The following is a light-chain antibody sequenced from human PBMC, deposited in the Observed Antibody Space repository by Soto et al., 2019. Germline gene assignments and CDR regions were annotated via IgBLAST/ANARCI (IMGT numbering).Light chain of an antibody. Sequence: DTQMIQTTTSLSASVGDRVTITCRASQSISNYLNWYQQKPGKAPKLLIYAASTLQSGVPSRFSGSGSGTDFTLTISSLQPEDFATYYCQQSYSTPRTCGQGTKV. CDR2: AAS. CDR3: QQSYSTPRT. J-gene: IGKJ1*01. CDR1: QSISNY. V-gene: IGKV1-39*01.